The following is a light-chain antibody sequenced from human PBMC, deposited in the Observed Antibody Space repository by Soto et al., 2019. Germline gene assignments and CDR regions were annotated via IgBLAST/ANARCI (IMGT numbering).Light chain of an antibody. J-gene: IGKJ5*01. V-gene: IGKV3-15*01. CDR1: QSVGSD. CDR2: DIF. Sequence: EIVMTQSPATLSVSPGERATLSCRASQSVGSDLAWYQQKPGQAPRLVIYDIFTRATGIAARFSGSGSGTEFALTISSLQSEDFAVYYCQQYNNWPITFGQGTRLEIK. CDR3: QQYNNWPIT.